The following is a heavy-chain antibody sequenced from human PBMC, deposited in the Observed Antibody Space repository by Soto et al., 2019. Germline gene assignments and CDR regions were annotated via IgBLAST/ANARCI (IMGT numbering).Heavy chain of an antibody. J-gene: IGHJ4*02. CDR2: ISYDGSNK. Sequence: QVQLVESGGGVVQPGRSLRLSCAASGFTFSSYAMHWVRQAPGKGLEWVAVISYDGSNKYYADSVKGRFTISRDNSKNTLYLQMNSLRAEDTAVYYCASLYDSWSGMDYWGQGTLVTVSS. CDR1: GFTFSSYA. V-gene: IGHV3-30-3*01. CDR3: ASLYDSWSGMDY. D-gene: IGHD3-3*01.